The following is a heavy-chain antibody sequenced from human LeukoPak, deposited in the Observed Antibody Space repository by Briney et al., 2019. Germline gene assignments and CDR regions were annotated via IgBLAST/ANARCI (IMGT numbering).Heavy chain of an antibody. CDR1: GYTFTSYD. J-gene: IGHJ3*02. CDR3: ARGPAYCSSTSCYAPDAFDI. D-gene: IGHD2-2*01. V-gene: IGHV1-8*03. Sequence: ASVKVSCKASGYTFTSYDINWVRQATGQGLEWMGWMNPNSGNTGYAQKFQGRVTITRNTSISTAYMELSSLRSEDTAVYYCARGPAYCSSTSCYAPDAFDIWGQGTMVTVSS. CDR2: MNPNSGNT.